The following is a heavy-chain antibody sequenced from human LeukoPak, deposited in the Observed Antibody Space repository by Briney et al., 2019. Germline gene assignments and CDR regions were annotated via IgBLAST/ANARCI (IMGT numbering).Heavy chain of an antibody. Sequence: GGSLRLSCVASGFTVSSNYMSWVRQAPGKGLEWVSVIYSGGRTYHADSVKGRFTISRDNSKNTLYLQMDSLRVEDTAVYYCARELGSSGDYWGQGTLVTVSS. V-gene: IGHV3-66*01. J-gene: IGHJ4*02. D-gene: IGHD6-19*01. CDR1: GFTVSSNY. CDR3: ARELGSSGDY. CDR2: IYSGGRT.